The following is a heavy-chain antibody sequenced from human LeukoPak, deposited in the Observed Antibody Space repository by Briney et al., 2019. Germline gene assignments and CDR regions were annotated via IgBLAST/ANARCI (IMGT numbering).Heavy chain of an antibody. CDR1: GFTFSRYW. Sequence: GGSLRLSRAASGFTFSRYWMTWVRQAPGKGLEWVANIKEDGSENSYVESVKGRYTISRDNAKNSLYLQLNSLRAEDTAVYFCARQRYSDYWGQGTLVTVSS. J-gene: IGHJ4*02. CDR2: IKEDGSEN. V-gene: IGHV3-7*01. CDR3: ARQRYSDY. D-gene: IGHD1-1*01.